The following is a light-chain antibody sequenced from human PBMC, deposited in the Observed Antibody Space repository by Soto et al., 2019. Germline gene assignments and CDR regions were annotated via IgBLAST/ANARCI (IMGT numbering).Light chain of an antibody. CDR3: LLYYDGAQV. CDR1: TGAVTSGYY. Sequence: QTVVTQEPSLTVSPGGTVTLTCASSTGAVTSGYYPNWFQQKPGQAPRPLVYSISNKHSWTPARFSGSLLGDKAALTLSDVQPEDEAEYYCLLYYDGAQVFRGGTKVTVL. V-gene: IGLV7-43*01. CDR2: SIS. J-gene: IGLJ3*02.